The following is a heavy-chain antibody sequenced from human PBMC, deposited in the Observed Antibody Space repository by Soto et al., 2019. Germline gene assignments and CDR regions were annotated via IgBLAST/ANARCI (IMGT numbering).Heavy chain of an antibody. V-gene: IGHV4-59*01. CDR3: ARVRDRANWVSNY. D-gene: IGHD1-1*01. CDR1: GGSISSYY. J-gene: IGHJ4*02. Sequence: QVQLQESGPGLVKPSETLSLTCTVPGGSISSYYWTWIRQPPGKGLEWIGYIYYSGSTNYNPSLKSRGAISVETSKSQWSRWLSSVTGADTAVYYCARVRDRANWVSNYWGQGTLVTVSS. CDR2: IYYSGST.